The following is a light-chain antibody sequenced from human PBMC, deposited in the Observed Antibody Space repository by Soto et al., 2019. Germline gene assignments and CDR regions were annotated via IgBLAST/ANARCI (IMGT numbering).Light chain of an antibody. J-gene: IGKJ1*01. V-gene: IGKV3-20*01. CDR1: QSVSSRY. Sequence: EIVLTQSPGSLSLSPGERATLSCRASQSVSSRYLGWYQQKPGQPPKALIYWASTRESGVPDRFSGSGSGTDFTLTISSLQAEDVAVYYCQQYYTTPWTFGQGTKVEIK. CDR2: WAS. CDR3: QQYYTTPWT.